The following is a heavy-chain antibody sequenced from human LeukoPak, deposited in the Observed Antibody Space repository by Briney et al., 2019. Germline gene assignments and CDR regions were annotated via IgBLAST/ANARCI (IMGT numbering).Heavy chain of an antibody. Sequence: SVKVSCKASGYTFTSYDISWVRQAPGQGLEWMGGIIPIFGTANYAQKFQGRVTITADESTSTAYMELSSLRSEDTAVYYCAREPTKNWNYDYYYYYMDVWGKGTTVTVSS. J-gene: IGHJ6*03. CDR3: AREPTKNWNYDYYYYYMDV. CDR2: IIPIFGTA. V-gene: IGHV1-69*13. CDR1: GYTFTSYD. D-gene: IGHD1-7*01.